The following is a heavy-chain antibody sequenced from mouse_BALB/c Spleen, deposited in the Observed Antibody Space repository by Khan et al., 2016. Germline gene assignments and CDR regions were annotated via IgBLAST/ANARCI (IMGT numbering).Heavy chain of an antibody. CDR3: ARGGPTRGSGYRFAY. CDR1: GYTFTSYV. Sequence: VQLQQSGPELVKPGASVKMSCKASGYTFTSYVMHWVKQKPGQGLEWIGYINPYNDGTKYNEKFKGKATLTSDKSSSTAYMELSSLTSEDSAVYYCARGGPTRGSGYRFAYWGQGTLVTVSA. CDR2: INPYNDGT. D-gene: IGHD3-1*01. J-gene: IGHJ3*01. V-gene: IGHV1S136*01.